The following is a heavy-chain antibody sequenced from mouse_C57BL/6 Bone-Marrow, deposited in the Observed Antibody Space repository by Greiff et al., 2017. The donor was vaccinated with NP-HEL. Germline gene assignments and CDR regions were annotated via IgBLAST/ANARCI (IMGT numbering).Heavy chain of an antibody. J-gene: IGHJ4*01. CDR1: GFTFSSYA. CDR2: ISDGGSYT. Sequence: EVQGVESGGGLVKPGGSLKLSCAASGFTFSSYAMSWVRQTPEKRLEWVATISDGGSYTYYPDNVKGRFTISRDNAKNNLYLQMSHLKSEDTAMYYCARERGFLSGDYWGQGTSVTVSS. V-gene: IGHV5-4*01. CDR3: ARERGFLSGDY.